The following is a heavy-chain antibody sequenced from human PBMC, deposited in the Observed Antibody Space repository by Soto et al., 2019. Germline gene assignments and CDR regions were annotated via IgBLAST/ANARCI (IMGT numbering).Heavy chain of an antibody. J-gene: IGHJ6*02. CDR1: GFTFSDYY. D-gene: IGHD6-19*01. Sequence: PGGSLRLSCAASGFTFSDYYMSWIRQAPGKGLEWVSYISSSGSTIYYADSVKGRFTISRDNAKNSLYLQMNSLRAEDTAVYYCARDRSSFIAVAGGVYYYYGMDVWGQGTTVTVSS. V-gene: IGHV3-11*04. CDR3: ARDRSSFIAVAGGVYYYYGMDV. CDR2: ISSSGSTI.